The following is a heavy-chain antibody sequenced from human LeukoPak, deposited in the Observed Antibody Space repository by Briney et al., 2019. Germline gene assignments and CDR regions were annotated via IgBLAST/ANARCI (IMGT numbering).Heavy chain of an antibody. CDR2: VNPNTSGT. CDR1: GYTFTGYY. J-gene: IGHJ4*02. Sequence: ASVKVSCKASGYTFTGYYIHWVRQAPGQGLEWMGWVNPNTSGTNYAQNFQGRVTMTRDTSISTAYMDLSRLRSDDTAVYYCARAGYYDSSGYYHPFDYWGQGILVTVSS. V-gene: IGHV1-2*02. CDR3: ARAGYYDSSGYYHPFDY. D-gene: IGHD3-22*01.